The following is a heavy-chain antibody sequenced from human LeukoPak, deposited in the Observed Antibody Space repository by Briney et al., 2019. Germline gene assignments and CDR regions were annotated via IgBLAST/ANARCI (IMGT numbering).Heavy chain of an antibody. D-gene: IGHD3-22*01. J-gene: IGHJ4*02. V-gene: IGHV3-74*01. CDR1: GFTFSGYW. Sequence: PGGSLRLSCAASGFTFSGYWMHWVRQAPGKGLVWVSRINSDGSSTSYADSVKGRFTISRDNAKNTLYLQMNSLRAEDTAVYYCARDKGDYYDSSGYSVDYWGQGTLVTVSS. CDR2: INSDGSST. CDR3: ARDKGDYYDSSGYSVDY.